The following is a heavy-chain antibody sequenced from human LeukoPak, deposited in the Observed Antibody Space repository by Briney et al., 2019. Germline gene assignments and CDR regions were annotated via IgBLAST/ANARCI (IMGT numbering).Heavy chain of an antibody. Sequence: GAXVKVSCKASGGTFSSYAISWVRQAPGQGLEWMGGIIPIFGTAKYAQKFQGRVTITTDESTSTAYMELSSLRSEDTAVYYCARDRNYYGSGSRPYYFDYWGQGTLVTVSS. J-gene: IGHJ4*02. CDR1: GGTFSSYA. D-gene: IGHD3-10*01. CDR3: ARDRNYYGSGSRPYYFDY. V-gene: IGHV1-69*05. CDR2: IIPIFGTA.